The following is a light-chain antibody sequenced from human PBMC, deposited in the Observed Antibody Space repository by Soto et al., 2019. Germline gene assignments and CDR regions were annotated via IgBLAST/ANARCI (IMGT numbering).Light chain of an antibody. V-gene: IGLV1-44*01. J-gene: IGLJ3*02. CDR3: AAWDDTLNGWV. CDR2: SNN. Sequence: QSVPTQPPSASGTPGQGVTISCSGSTSTIGSNFVIWYQQLPGTAPKLLIYSNNKRPSGVPDRFSGSKSGTSASLAISGLQSEDEADYYCAAWDDTLNGWVFGGGTKLTVL. CDR1: TSTIGSNF.